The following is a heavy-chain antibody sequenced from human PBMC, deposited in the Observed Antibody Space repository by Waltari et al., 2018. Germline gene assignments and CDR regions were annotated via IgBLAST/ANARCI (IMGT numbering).Heavy chain of an antibody. CDR1: VLPFNRHT. V-gene: IGHV3-48*04. Sequence: EVQLVESGGTLVQPVGYLQLSCVASVLPFNRHTIHWVRQAPGKGLEWISYITGSSDSTNYADSVQGRFIVSRDNAQNALYLQMTGLRAEDTAIYYCAADGVGVLPGDAFDIWGQGTMVAVSS. J-gene: IGHJ3*02. D-gene: IGHD1-26*01. CDR3: AADGVGVLPGDAFDI. CDR2: ITGSSDST.